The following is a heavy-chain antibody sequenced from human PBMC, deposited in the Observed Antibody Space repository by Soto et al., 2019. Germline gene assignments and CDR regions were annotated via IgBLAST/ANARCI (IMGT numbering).Heavy chain of an antibody. D-gene: IGHD6-19*01. J-gene: IGHJ4*02. Sequence: VQLLEVGGGLVQPGGSLELSLAAPGLTFDNLAMNWVRPAPGRGLGWVSVISGSGGRTYYADSVKGRFTISRDNSKNTLYLQMNSLRGEDTAVYYCARRSSGWYFDYWGQGTLVTVSS. CDR3: ARRSSGWYFDY. CDR1: GLTFDNLA. CDR2: ISGSGGRT. V-gene: IGHV3-23*01.